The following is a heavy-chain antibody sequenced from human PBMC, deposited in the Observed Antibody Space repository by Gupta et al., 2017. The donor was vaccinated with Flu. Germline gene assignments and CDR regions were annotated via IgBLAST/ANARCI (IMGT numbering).Heavy chain of an antibody. Sequence: EVQLVESGGGLVQPGGSLRLSCAASGFTFSSYWMSWVRQAPGKGLEWVANIKQDGSEKYYVDSVKGRFTISRDNAKNSLYLQMNSLRAEDTAVYYCAREGYYDSSGYPQFDYWGQGTLVTVSS. CDR1: GFTFSSYW. CDR3: AREGYYDSSGYPQFDY. D-gene: IGHD3-22*01. V-gene: IGHV3-7*01. CDR2: IKQDGSEK. J-gene: IGHJ4*02.